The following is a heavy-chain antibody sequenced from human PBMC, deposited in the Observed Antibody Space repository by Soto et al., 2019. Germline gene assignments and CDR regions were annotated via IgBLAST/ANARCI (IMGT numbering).Heavy chain of an antibody. CDR3: ARDWYCSSTSCYQKFDY. CDR1: GFTFSSYG. CDR2: IWYDGSNK. V-gene: IGHV3-33*01. Sequence: GGSLRLSCAASGFTFSSYGMRWVRQAPGKGLEWVAVIWYDGSNKYYADSVKGRFTISRDNSKNTLYLQMNSLRAEDTAVYYCARDWYCSSTSCYQKFDYWGQGTLVTVSS. J-gene: IGHJ4*02. D-gene: IGHD2-2*01.